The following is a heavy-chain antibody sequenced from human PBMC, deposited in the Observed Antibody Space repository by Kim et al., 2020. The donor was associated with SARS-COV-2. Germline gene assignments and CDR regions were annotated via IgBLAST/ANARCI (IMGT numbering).Heavy chain of an antibody. V-gene: IGHV3-30*04. J-gene: IGHJ6*02. CDR1: GFTFSSYA. Sequence: GGSLRLSCAASGFTFSSYAMHWVRQAPGKGLEWVAVISYDGSNKYYADSVKGRFTISRDNSKNTLYLQMNSLRAEDTAVYYCAREVRSSGWYGNYYYGMDVWGQGTTVTVSS. D-gene: IGHD6-19*01. CDR3: AREVRSSGWYGNYYYGMDV. CDR2: ISYDGSNK.